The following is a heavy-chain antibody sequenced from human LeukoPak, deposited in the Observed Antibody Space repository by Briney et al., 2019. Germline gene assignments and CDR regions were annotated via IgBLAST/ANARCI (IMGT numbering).Heavy chain of an antibody. CDR2: ISGSGGST. CDR3: AKDVVPIWFGELPNWFDP. CDR1: GFTFSSYA. D-gene: IGHD3-10*01. V-gene: IGHV3-23*01. Sequence: PGGSLRLSCAASGFTFSSYAMSWVRQAPGKGLEWVSAISGSGGSTYYADSVKGRFTISRDNSKNTLYLQMNSLRAEDTAVYYCAKDVVPIWFGELPNWFDPWGQGTLVTVSS. J-gene: IGHJ5*02.